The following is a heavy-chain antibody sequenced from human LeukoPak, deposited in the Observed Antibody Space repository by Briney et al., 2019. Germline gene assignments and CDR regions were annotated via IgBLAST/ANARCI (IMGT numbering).Heavy chain of an antibody. CDR3: AKIPKDYYYGSGSYYNGYYFDY. CDR1: GFTFSSYA. CDR2: ISGSGGST. Sequence: GGSPRLSCAASGFTFSSYAMSWVRQAPGKGLEWVSAISGSGGSTYYADSVKGRFTISRDNSKNTLYLQMNSLRAEDTAVYYCAKIPKDYYYGSGSYYNGYYFDYWGQGTLVTVSS. V-gene: IGHV3-23*01. D-gene: IGHD3-10*01. J-gene: IGHJ4*02.